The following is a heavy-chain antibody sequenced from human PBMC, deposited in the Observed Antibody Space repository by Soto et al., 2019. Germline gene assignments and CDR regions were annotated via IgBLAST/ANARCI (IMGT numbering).Heavy chain of an antibody. CDR2: ISPMFGAA. D-gene: IGHD3-10*01. V-gene: IGHV1-69*19. CDR1: GGTFNTYA. J-gene: IGHJ4*02. CDR3: AREVQVHTPAFVY. Sequence: QVPLVQSGAEMKKPGSPVKVSCQSSGGTFNTYAMNWVRQAPGQGPEWMGDISPMFGAANYAPKFQGRVTITADESTGTSYMQLSSLTSEDTVLYFCAREVQVHTPAFVYWGQGTLVTVSS.